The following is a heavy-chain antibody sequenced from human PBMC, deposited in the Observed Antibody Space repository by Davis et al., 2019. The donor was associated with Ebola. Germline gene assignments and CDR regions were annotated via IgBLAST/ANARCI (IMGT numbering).Heavy chain of an antibody. J-gene: IGHJ1*01. CDR1: GFTFSNYA. V-gene: IGHV3-23*01. CDR2: ISGSGGRT. D-gene: IGHD2-15*01. CDR3: VRGGSATAY. Sequence: PGGSLRLSCAASGFTFSNYAMTWVRQAPGKGLEWVSGISGSGGRTDYADSVKGRFTISRDNSKNTLYVQVNSLRAEDTAVFYCVRGGSATAYWGQGTPVTVSS.